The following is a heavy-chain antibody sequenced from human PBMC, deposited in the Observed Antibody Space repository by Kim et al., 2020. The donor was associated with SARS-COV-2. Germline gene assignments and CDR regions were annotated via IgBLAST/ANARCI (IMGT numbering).Heavy chain of an antibody. CDR3: SKDPHY. J-gene: IGHJ4*02. V-gene: IGHV3-30*18. Sequence: GGSLRLSCAASGFTFSSYGIHWVRQAPGKGLEWVAVISYDGSNKYYADSVKGRFTISRDNSKNTLYLQMNSLRAEDTAVYYCSKDPHYWGQGTLVTVSS. CDR2: ISYDGSNK. CDR1: GFTFSSYG.